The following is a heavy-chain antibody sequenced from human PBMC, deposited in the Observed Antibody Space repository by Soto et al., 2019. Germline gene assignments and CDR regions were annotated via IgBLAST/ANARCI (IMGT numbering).Heavy chain of an antibody. D-gene: IGHD4-17*01. Sequence: ETLSLTCTVSGDAITSSSYFWSWIRQSPGRGLEYIGYTYYNGRTNYNPSLQSRVTISVDTSTSQFSLNLTSVTAGDTAVYYCARMSRTVNYWGQGTPVTVSS. CDR3: ARMSRTVNY. J-gene: IGHJ4*02. CDR1: GDAITSSSYF. CDR2: TYYNGRT. V-gene: IGHV4-61*01.